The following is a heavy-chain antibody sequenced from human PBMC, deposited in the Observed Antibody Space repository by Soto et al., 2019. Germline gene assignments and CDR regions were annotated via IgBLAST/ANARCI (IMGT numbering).Heavy chain of an antibody. CDR3: ARDYVEYYMDV. D-gene: IGHD3-16*01. Sequence: GGSMRLSCAASGFTFSSYWMHWVRQAPGKGLVWVSRINSDGSSTSYADSVKGRFTISRDNAKNTLYLQMNSLRAEDTAVYYCARDYVEYYMDVWGKGTTVTVSS. CDR1: GFTFSSYW. CDR2: INSDGSST. V-gene: IGHV3-74*01. J-gene: IGHJ6*03.